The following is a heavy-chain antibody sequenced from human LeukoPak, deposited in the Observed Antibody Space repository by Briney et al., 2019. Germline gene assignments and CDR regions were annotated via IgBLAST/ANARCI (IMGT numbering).Heavy chain of an antibody. CDR3: ARCMMKGRIGMDV. CDR1: GYTFTGYY. V-gene: IGHV1-2*04. J-gene: IGHJ6*02. Sequence: ASVKVSCKASGYTFTGYYMHWVRQAPGQGLEWMGWINPNSGGTNYAQKFQGWVTMTRDTSVSTAYMELSRLRSDDTAVYYCARCMMKGRIGMDVWGQGTTVTVSS. CDR2: INPNSGGT. D-gene: IGHD3-16*01.